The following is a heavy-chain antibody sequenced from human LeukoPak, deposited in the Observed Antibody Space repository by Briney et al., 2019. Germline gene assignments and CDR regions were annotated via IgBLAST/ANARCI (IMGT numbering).Heavy chain of an antibody. Sequence: LVKVSCKASGGTFSSYAISWVRQAPGQGLEWMGGIIPIFGTANYAQKFQGRVTITADESTSTAYMELSSLRSEDTAVYYCARAPAYYDSSGYYYDYYYGMDVWGQGTTVTVSS. V-gene: IGHV1-69*13. D-gene: IGHD3-22*01. CDR3: ARAPAYYDSSGYYYDYYYGMDV. J-gene: IGHJ6*02. CDR1: GGTFSSYA. CDR2: IIPIFGTA.